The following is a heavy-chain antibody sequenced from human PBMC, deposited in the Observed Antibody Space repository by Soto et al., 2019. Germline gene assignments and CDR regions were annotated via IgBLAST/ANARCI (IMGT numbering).Heavy chain of an antibody. CDR3: ARDTEGKNWFDP. CDR1: GGSISSYY. CDR2: IYYSGST. Sequence: PSETLSLTCTVSGGSISSYYWSWIRQPPGKGLEWIGYIYYSGSTNYNPSLKSRVTISVDTSKNQFSLKLSSVTAADTAVYYCARDTEGKNWFDPWGQVPLVTVSS. V-gene: IGHV4-59*01. J-gene: IGHJ5*02.